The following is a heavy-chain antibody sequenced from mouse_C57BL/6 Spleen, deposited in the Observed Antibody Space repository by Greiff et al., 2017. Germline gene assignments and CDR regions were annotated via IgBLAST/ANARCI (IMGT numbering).Heavy chain of an antibody. J-gene: IGHJ2*01. CDR1: GFTFSSYG. CDR2: ISSGGSYT. D-gene: IGHD1-1*01. V-gene: IGHV5-6*02. Sequence: EVKLVESGGDLVKPGGSLKLSCAASGFTFSSYGMSWVRQTPDKRLEWVATISSGGSYTYYPDSVKGRFTISRNNAKNTLYLQMSSLKSEDTAMYYWARQDYYGSSYRYFDYWGQGTTLTVSS. CDR3: ARQDYYGSSYRYFDY.